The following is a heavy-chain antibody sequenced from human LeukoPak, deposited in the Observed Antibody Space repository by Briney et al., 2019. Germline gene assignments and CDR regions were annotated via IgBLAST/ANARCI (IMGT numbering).Heavy chain of an antibody. Sequence: SETLSLTYTVSSGSMNSYYWGWVRQPAGRGLEWIGRIYTTGKTDYDPSLKSRLTMSVDTSKRQFSLNLRSVSAADTAIYYCARHGYTASHYFLDYWSQGTLVTVSS. D-gene: IGHD3-16*01. J-gene: IGHJ4*02. CDR1: SGSMNSYY. CDR2: IYTTGKT. CDR3: ARHGYTASHYFLDY. V-gene: IGHV4-4*07.